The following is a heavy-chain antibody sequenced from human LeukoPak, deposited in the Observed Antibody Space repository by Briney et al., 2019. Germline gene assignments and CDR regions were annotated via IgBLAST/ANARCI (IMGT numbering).Heavy chain of an antibody. CDR2: ISSSSSSI. CDR3: ARADFSSGYSMDY. J-gene: IGHJ4*02. Sequence: GGSLRLSCAASGFTFSSYSMNWVRQAPGKGLEWVSYISSSSSSIYYADSVKGRFTISRDNAKNALYMQMNSLRAEDTAVYYCARADFSSGYSMDYWGQGTLVTVSS. D-gene: IGHD3-3*01. CDR1: GFTFSSYS. V-gene: IGHV3-48*01.